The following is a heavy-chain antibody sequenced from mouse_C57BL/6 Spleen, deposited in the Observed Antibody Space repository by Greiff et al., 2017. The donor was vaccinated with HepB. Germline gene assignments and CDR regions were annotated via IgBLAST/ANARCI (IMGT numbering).Heavy chain of an antibody. V-gene: IGHV14-2*01. CDR1: GFNIKDYY. CDR3: ASYDGYYVDY. D-gene: IGHD2-3*01. J-gene: IGHJ2*01. Sequence: VQLQQSGAELVKPGASVKLSCTASGFNIKDYYMHWVKQRTEQGLEWIGRIDPEDGENKYAPKFQGKATITADTSSNTAYLQLSSLTSEDTAVYYCASYDGYYVDYWGQGTTLTVSS. CDR2: IDPEDGEN.